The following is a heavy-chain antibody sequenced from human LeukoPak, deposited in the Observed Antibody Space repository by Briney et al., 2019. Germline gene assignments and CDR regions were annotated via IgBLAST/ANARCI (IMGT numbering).Heavy chain of an antibody. CDR2: IYYSGSI. CDR3: ARASYGSGSAPFDY. CDR1: IGSISSYY. J-gene: IGHJ4*02. V-gene: IGHV4-59*01. D-gene: IGHD3-10*01. Sequence: SETLSLTCTVSIGSISSYYWSWIRQPPGKGLEWIWYIYYSGSINYNPSLKSRGTLSVDTPKNHFSLKLNSVHAADTAVYYGARASYGSGSAPFDYWGQGTLVTVSP.